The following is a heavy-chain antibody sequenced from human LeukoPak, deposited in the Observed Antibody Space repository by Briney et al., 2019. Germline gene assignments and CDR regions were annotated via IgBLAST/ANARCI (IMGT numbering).Heavy chain of an antibody. CDR3: AKDPGAAALFSYGMDV. CDR1: GFTFSSYA. Sequence: GGSLRLSCAASGFTFSSYAMSWVRQAPGKGLEWVSAISGSGGSTYYADSVKGRFTVSRDNSKNTLYLQMNSLRAEDTAVYYCAKDPGAAALFSYGMDVWGQGTTVTVSS. D-gene: IGHD2-2*01. V-gene: IGHV3-23*01. CDR2: ISGSGGST. J-gene: IGHJ6*02.